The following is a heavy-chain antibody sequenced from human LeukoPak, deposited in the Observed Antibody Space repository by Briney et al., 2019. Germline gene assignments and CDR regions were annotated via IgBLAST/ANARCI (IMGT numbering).Heavy chain of an antibody. V-gene: IGHV4-4*09. CDR1: GGSMSSYY. D-gene: IGHD1-7*01. CDR3: ARHSVGGTTAAYYFDY. J-gene: IGHJ4*02. Sequence: SETLTLTCTVSGGSMSSYYWSWIRQPPGKGLEWIGYIYTSGSTNYNPSLKSRVTISVDTSKNQFSLKLSSVTAADTAVYYCARHSVGGTTAAYYFDYWGQGTLVTVSS. CDR2: IYTSGST.